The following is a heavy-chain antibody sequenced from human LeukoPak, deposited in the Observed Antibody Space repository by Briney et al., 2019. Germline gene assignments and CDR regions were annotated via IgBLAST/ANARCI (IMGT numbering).Heavy chain of an antibody. CDR3: ARDHQEPRY. D-gene: IGHD1-26*01. Sequence: GGSLRLSCAASGFTFSSYSMNWVRQAPGKGLEWVSSISSRSSYIYYADSVKGRFTISRDNAKNSLYLQMNSLRAEDTAVYYCARDHQEPRYWGQGTLVTVSS. J-gene: IGHJ4*02. CDR1: GFTFSSYS. CDR2: ISSRSSYI. V-gene: IGHV3-21*01.